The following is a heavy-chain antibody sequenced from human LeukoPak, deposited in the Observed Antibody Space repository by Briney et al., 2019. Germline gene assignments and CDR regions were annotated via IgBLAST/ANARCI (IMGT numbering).Heavy chain of an antibody. CDR2: ISSSSGHT. CDR3: ARVGSIAAAGTPDY. D-gene: IGHD6-13*01. Sequence: GGSLRLACAASGFTFSNAWMNWVRQAPGKGLEWVSYISSSSGHTEYADSVKGRFTVSRDNAKNSLFLQLNSLRADDTAVYYCARVGSIAAAGTPDYWGQGTLVTVSS. J-gene: IGHJ4*02. CDR1: GFTFSNAW. V-gene: IGHV3-11*06.